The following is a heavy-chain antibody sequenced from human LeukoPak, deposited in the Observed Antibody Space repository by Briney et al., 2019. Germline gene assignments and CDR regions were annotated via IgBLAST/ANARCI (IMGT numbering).Heavy chain of an antibody. D-gene: IGHD3-22*01. Sequence: GGSLRLSCAASGFTFSSYAMSWVRQAPGKGLEWVSAISGSGGSTYYADSVKGRFTISRDNSKNTLYLQMNSLRAEDTAVYYCATLKYYYDSSGYYYWGQGTLVTVSS. CDR1: GFTFSSYA. CDR3: ATLKYYYDSSGYYY. J-gene: IGHJ4*02. CDR2: ISGSGGST. V-gene: IGHV3-23*01.